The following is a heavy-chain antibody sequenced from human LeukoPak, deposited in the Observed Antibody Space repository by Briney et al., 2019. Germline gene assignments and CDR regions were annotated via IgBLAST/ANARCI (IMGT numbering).Heavy chain of an antibody. CDR1: GFTFSSYS. Sequence: GGSLRLSCAASGFTFSSYSMNWVRQAPGKGLEWVSSISSSSSYIYYADSVKGRFTISRDNAKNSLYLQMNSLRAEDTAVYYCARDDPITFGGVIVPPYYYYGMDVWGQGTTVTVSS. V-gene: IGHV3-21*01. D-gene: IGHD3-16*02. CDR2: ISSSSSYI. J-gene: IGHJ6*02. CDR3: ARDDPITFGGVIVPPYYYYGMDV.